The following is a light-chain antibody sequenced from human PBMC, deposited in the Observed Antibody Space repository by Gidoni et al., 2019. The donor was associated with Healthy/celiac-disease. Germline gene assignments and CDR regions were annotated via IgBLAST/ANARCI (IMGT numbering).Light chain of an antibody. CDR3: QAWDSSTLVV. J-gene: IGLJ2*01. Sequence: SYELTQPPSVSVYPGQTASITCSGDKLGAKYACWYQQKPGQSPVLVIYQDSKRPSGIPERFSGSNSGNTATLTISGTQAMDEADYYCQAWDSSTLVVFGGGTKLTVL. CDR1: KLGAKY. CDR2: QDS. V-gene: IGLV3-1*01.